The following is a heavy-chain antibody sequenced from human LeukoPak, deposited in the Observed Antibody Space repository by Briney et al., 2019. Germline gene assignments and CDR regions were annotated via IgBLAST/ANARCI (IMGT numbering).Heavy chain of an antibody. CDR3: AKVMPPGRILFYSYYMDV. V-gene: IGHV3-30*02. CDR1: GFQFSGYG. D-gene: IGHD2-15*01. J-gene: IGHJ6*03. CDR2: IRYDGSNE. Sequence: GGSLRLSCAASGFQFSGYGLHWVRQAPDKGLEWVAFIRYDGSNEYYADSVKGRFTISRDKSKNTLSLQMNSLRVEDTAVYCCAKVMPPGRILFYSYYMDVWGRGTTVTVSS.